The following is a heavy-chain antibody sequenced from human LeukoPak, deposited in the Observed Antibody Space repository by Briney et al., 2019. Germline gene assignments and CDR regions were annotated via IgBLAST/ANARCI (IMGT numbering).Heavy chain of an antibody. CDR2: ISGSGGST. D-gene: IGHD5-18*01. Sequence: QAGGSLRLSCAASGFTFSSYAMSWVRQAPGKGLEWVSAISGSGGSTYYADSVKGRFTISRDNSKNTLYLQMNSLRAEDTAVYYCAREGRIQEWLVSRDDAFDIWGRGTMVTVSS. CDR3: AREGRIQEWLVSRDDAFDI. J-gene: IGHJ3*02. CDR1: GFTFSSYA. V-gene: IGHV3-23*01.